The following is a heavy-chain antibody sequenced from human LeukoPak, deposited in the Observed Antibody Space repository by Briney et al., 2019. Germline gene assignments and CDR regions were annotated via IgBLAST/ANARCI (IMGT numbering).Heavy chain of an antibody. V-gene: IGHV3-21*04. CDR2: ISSSTNSI. J-gene: IGHJ4*02. Sequence: GGSLRLSCAASGFTFSSYNMNWVCQAPGKGLEWVSSISSSTNSIYYADSVKGRFTISRDNAKNSLYLQMNSLRAEDTAFYYCARERGYTYGYADYWGQGTLVTVSS. CDR3: ARERGYTYGYADY. CDR1: GFTFSSYN. D-gene: IGHD5-18*01.